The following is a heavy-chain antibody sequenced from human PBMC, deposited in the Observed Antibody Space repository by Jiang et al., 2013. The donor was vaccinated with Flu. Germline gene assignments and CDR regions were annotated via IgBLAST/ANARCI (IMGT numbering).Heavy chain of an antibody. CDR3: ARMVRGVSEYYYYYMDV. Sequence: IRQPPGKALEWLALIDWDDDKYYSTPLKTRLTISKDTSKNQVVLTMTNMDPVDTATYYCARMVRGVSEYYYYYMDVWGKGTTVTVSS. D-gene: IGHD3-10*01. CDR2: IDWDDDK. V-gene: IGHV2-70*01. J-gene: IGHJ6*03.